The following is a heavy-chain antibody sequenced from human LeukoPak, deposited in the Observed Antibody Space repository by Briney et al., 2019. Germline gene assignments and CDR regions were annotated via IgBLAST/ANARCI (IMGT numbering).Heavy chain of an antibody. J-gene: IGHJ4*02. V-gene: IGHV1-2*02. CDR1: RYAFTDYY. Sequence: ASVKVSCKASRYAFTDYYMHWVRQAPGQGPEWMGWVNPNSGGTNYTQKFQGRVTMTRDTSISTAYMELSRLTSDDTAVYYCARSAYYEYLWGSDRPYYFDFWGQGTLVTVSS. D-gene: IGHD3-16*02. CDR3: ARSAYYEYLWGSDRPYYFDF. CDR2: VNPNSGGT.